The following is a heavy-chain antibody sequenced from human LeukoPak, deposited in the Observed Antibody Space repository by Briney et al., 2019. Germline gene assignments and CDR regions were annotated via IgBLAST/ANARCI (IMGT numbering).Heavy chain of an antibody. V-gene: IGHV1-8*01. D-gene: IGHD2-15*01. J-gene: IGHJ4*02. Sequence: ASVKVSCKASGYTFSSNDINWVRQATGQGLEWMGWMNPHSGNTGYAQKFQGRVTITRNTSISTAYMELSSLTSEDTAVYYCARKLGYCSGGSCYLCDYWGQGTLVTVSS. CDR1: GYTFSSND. CDR3: ARKLGYCSGGSCYLCDY. CDR2: MNPHSGNT.